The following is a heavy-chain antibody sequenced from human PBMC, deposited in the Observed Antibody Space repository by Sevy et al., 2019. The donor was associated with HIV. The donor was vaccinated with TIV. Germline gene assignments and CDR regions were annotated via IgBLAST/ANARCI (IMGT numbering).Heavy chain of an antibody. J-gene: IGHJ3*02. CDR3: ARPETRSYYYDSSGYIAFDI. CDR2: IYPGDSDT. D-gene: IGHD3-22*01. V-gene: IGHV5-51*01. Sequence: LKISCKGSGYSFTSYWIGWVRQMPGKGLEWMGIIYPGDSDTRYSPSFQGQVTIPADKSISTAYLQWSSLKASDTAMYYCARPETRSYYYDSSGYIAFDIWGQGTMVTVSS. CDR1: GYSFTSYW.